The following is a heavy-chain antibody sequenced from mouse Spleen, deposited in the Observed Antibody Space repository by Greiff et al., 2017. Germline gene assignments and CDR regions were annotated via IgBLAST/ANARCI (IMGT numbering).Heavy chain of an antibody. Sequence: EVQLQQSGPGLVKPSQSLSLTCSVTGYSITSGYYWNWIRQFPGNKLEWMGYISYDGSNNYNPSLKNRISITRDTSKNQFFLKLNSVTTEDTATYYCATDGYGAMDYWGQGTSVTVSS. CDR2: ISYDGSN. J-gene: IGHJ4*01. CDR3: ATDGYGAMDY. D-gene: IGHD2-2*01. CDR1: GYSITSGYY. V-gene: IGHV3-6*01.